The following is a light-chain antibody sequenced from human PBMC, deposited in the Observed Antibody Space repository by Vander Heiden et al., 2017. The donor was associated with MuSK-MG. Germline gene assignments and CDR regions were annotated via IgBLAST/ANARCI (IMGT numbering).Light chain of an antibody. V-gene: IGKV1-33*01. J-gene: IGKJ4*01. Sequence: IQMTQSPSSLSASVGDRVTISCQASQDISNYLSWYQQKPGKPPNLLIYDGSSLETGVPVRFSGSGSGTDFSLTISGLQPEDIATYYCQQDDKLPITFGGGTKVEI. CDR1: QDISNY. CDR3: QQDDKLPIT. CDR2: DGS.